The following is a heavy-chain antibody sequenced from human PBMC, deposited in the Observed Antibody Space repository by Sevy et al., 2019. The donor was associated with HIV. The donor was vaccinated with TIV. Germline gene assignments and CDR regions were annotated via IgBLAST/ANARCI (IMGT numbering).Heavy chain of an antibody. D-gene: IGHD1-26*01. Sequence: GGSLRLSCAASGFTFNNYYMNWVRQAPGKGLEWVSGMSGSGGSTYYADSVKGRFAISRDNSKNTLYLQMNSLRAEDTAVYYCAKDRVWELGAAFDIWGQGTMVTVSS. CDR1: GFTFNNYY. CDR3: AKDRVWELGAAFDI. CDR2: MSGSGGST. J-gene: IGHJ3*02. V-gene: IGHV3-23*01.